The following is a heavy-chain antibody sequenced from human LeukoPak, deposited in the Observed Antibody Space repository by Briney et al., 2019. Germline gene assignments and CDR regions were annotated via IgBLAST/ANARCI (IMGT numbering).Heavy chain of an antibody. J-gene: IGHJ2*01. Sequence: GGSLRLSCAASGFTFSSYAMHWVRQAPGKGLEWVAFIRYDGSNKYYVDSVKGRFTISRDNSKNTLYLQMNSLRAEDTAVYYCAKDPTTTTVTRPIGDWYFDLWGRGTLVTVSS. D-gene: IGHD4-17*01. V-gene: IGHV3-30*02. CDR1: GFTFSSYA. CDR2: IRYDGSNK. CDR3: AKDPTTTTVTRPIGDWYFDL.